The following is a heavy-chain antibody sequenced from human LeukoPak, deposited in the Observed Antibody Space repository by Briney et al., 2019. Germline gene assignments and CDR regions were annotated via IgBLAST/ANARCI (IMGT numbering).Heavy chain of an antibody. J-gene: IGHJ6*02. V-gene: IGHV3-30*04. CDR1: GFTFSSYA. CDR3: ARDRRSCSSTSCLHNYYYYYGMDV. D-gene: IGHD2-2*01. CDR2: ISYDGSNK. Sequence: GGSLRLSCAASGFTFSSYAMHWVRQAPGKGLEWVAVISYDGSNKYYADSVKGRFTISRDNSKNTLSLQMNSLRGEDTAVYYCARDRRSCSSTSCLHNYYYYYGMDVWGQETTVTVSS.